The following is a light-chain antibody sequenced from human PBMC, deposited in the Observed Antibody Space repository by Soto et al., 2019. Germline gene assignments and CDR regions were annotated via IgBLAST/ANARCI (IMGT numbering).Light chain of an antibody. CDR3: QQRSNWPPVIT. CDR2: DAS. V-gene: IGKV3-11*01. Sequence: EIVLTQSPATLSLSPGERATLSCRASQTFSSHLAWYQQKPGQAPRLLIYDASKRATGIPARFSGRGSGTDFTLTLGSLEPEDFAVYYCQQRSNWPPVITFGQGTRLEIK. CDR1: QTFSSH. J-gene: IGKJ5*01.